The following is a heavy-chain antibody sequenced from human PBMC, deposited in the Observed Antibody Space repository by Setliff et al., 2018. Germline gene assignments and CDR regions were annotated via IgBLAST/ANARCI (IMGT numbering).Heavy chain of an antibody. D-gene: IGHD3-3*01. CDR2: IYTSWST. J-gene: IGHJ6*03. Sequence: KTSETLSLTCTVSGDSISSRPYYWGWFRQPAGKELEWIGQIYTSWSTNYNPSLKSRVTISLDTSKNQFSLSLTSVTAADTAVYYCARMSGFQYIDVWDKGTTVTVSS. CDR3: ARMSGFQYIDV. V-gene: IGHV4-61*09. CDR1: GDSISSRPYY.